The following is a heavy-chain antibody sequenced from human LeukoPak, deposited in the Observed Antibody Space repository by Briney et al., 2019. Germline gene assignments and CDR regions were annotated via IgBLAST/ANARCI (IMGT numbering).Heavy chain of an antibody. D-gene: IGHD4-17*01. V-gene: IGHV4-31*03. Sequence: SETLSLTCTVSGGSISSGGYYWSWIRQHPGKGLEWIGYIYYSGSTYYNPSLKSRVTLSVDTSKNQFSLKLSSVTAADTAVYYCARAPTVTIHYYYYGMDVWGQGTTVTVSS. CDR3: ARAPTVTIHYYYYGMDV. CDR1: GGSISSGGYY. CDR2: IYYSGST. J-gene: IGHJ6*02.